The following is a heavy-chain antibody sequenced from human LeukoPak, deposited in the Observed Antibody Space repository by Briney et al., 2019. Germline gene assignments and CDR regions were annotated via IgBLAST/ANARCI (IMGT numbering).Heavy chain of an antibody. Sequence: GGSLRLSCAASGFTFSSYSMNWVRQAPGKGLEWVSYISSSSSTIYYADSVKGRFTISRDNAKNSLYLQMNSLRAEDTAVNYCARDVIPDYYDSSGPLTSYFDYWGQGTLVTVSS. CDR3: ARDVIPDYYDSSGPLTSYFDY. CDR2: ISSSSSTI. D-gene: IGHD3-22*01. J-gene: IGHJ4*02. V-gene: IGHV3-48*04. CDR1: GFTFSSYS.